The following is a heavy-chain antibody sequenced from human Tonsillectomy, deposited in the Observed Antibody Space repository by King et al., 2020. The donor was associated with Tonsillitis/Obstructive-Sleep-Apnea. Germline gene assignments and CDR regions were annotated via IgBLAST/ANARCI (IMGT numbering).Heavy chain of an antibody. V-gene: IGHV3-15*01. CDR3: TTGSYSTDDY. D-gene: IGHD3-3*01. CDR2: IRSKSDGGTT. Sequence: VQLVESGGGVVQPGRSLRLSCAASGFTFSSYGMHWVRQAPGKGLQWHGHIRSKSDGGTTHYAAPVKGRFTISRDDSKDTLYLQMNGLKTEDTALYFCTTGSYSTDDYWGQGTLVTVSS. CDR1: GFTFSSYG. J-gene: IGHJ4*02.